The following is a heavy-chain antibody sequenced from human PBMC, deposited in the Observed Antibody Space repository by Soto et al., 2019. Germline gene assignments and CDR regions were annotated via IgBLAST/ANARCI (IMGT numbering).Heavy chain of an antibody. CDR3: AKDLSRSPPPLYYFDY. J-gene: IGHJ4*02. V-gene: IGHV3-23*01. D-gene: IGHD6-13*01. CDR2: ISGSGGST. CDR1: GFTFSSYA. Sequence: EVQLLESGGGLVQPGGSLRLSCAASGFTFSSYAMSWVRQAPGKGLEWVSAISGSGGSTYYADSVKGRFTISRDNSKNTLYLQMNSLRAEDTAVYYCAKDLSRSPPPLYYFDYWGQGTLVTVSS.